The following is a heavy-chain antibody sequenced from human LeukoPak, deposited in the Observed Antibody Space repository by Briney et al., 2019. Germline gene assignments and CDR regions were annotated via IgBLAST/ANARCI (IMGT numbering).Heavy chain of an antibody. CDR2: ISGHAFRT. D-gene: IGHD4-17*01. CDR1: GFTFSTYA. CDR3: AKDPDYGDYYFDF. V-gene: IGHV3-23*01. Sequence: PGGSLRPSCAASGFTFSTYAMTWVRQAPGKGLEWVSGISGHAFRTHYADSVKGRFTISRDNSKDTVYLQMNSLRAEDTAVYYCAKDPDYGDYYFDFWGQGTLVTVSS. J-gene: IGHJ4*02.